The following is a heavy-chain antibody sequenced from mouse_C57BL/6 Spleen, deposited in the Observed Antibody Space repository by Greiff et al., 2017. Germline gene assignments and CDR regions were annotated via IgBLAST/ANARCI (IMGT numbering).Heavy chain of an antibody. Sequence: EVQLQESGPGLVKPSQSLSLTCSVTGYSITSGYYWNWIRQFPGNKLEWMGYISYDGSNNYNPYLKNRISITRDTSKNQFFLKLNSVTTEDTATYDCASHYYYGSSVYFDVWGTVTTVTVSS. J-gene: IGHJ1*03. D-gene: IGHD1-1*01. V-gene: IGHV3-6*01. CDR1: GYSITSGYY. CDR2: ISYDGSN. CDR3: ASHYYYGSSVYFDV.